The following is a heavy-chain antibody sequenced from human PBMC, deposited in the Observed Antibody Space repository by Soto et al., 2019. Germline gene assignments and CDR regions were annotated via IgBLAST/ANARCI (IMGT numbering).Heavy chain of an antibody. D-gene: IGHD7-27*01. CDR2: IYNGGST. CDR3: ARWPSGDKVGS. CDR1: GGSISTVNYW. V-gene: IGHV4-30-4*01. Sequence: QVQLQESGPGLVKPSQTLSLTCTVSGGSISTVNYWWSWIRQSPDMGLEWIGHIYNGGSTYNNPSLESRVTMSVGTSRNQSSMTLSSVSAADPAVYYCARWPSGDKVGSWGQGTLVTVSS. J-gene: IGHJ4*02.